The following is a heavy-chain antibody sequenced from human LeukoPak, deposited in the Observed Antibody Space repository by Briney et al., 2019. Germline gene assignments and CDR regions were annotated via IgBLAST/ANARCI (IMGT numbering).Heavy chain of an antibody. CDR2: IYYSGST. V-gene: IGHV4-39*07. J-gene: IGHJ6*03. CDR3: ARRVRRWFYYYMDV. CDR1: GGSISSSSYY. D-gene: IGHD4-23*01. Sequence: SETLSLTCTVSGGSISSSSYYWGWIRQPPGKGLEWIGNIYYSGSTYYNPSLESRVTISVDTSKNQFSLKLSSVTAADTAVHYCARRVRRWFYYYMDVWGKGTTVTISS.